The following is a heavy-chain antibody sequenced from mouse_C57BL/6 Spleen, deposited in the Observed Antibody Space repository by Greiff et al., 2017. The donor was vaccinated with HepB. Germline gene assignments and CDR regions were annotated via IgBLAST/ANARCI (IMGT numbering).Heavy chain of an antibody. Sequence: VQLQQSGAELVRPGASVTLSCKASGYTFTDYEMHWVKQTPVHGLEWIGAIDPETGGTAYNQKFKGKAILTADKSSSTAYMELRSLTSEDSAVYYCTRENYYYGSSYGFAYWGQGTLVTVSA. CDR2: IDPETGGT. D-gene: IGHD1-1*01. CDR1: GYTFTDYE. J-gene: IGHJ3*01. CDR3: TRENYYYGSSYGFAY. V-gene: IGHV1-15*01.